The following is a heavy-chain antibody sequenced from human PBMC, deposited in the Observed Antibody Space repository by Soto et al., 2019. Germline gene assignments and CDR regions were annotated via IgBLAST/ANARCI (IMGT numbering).Heavy chain of an antibody. CDR2: LSKSDYT. Sequence: GWSRRLSCTVSGFAFNNYGINWVRQAPGKGLEWVSSLSKSDYTYYSDSVTGRFAISRDNAKSSLSLQMNTLRVEDTAVYYCAREDSIIIPAVSDFWGQGTLVTVSS. CDR1: GFAFNNYG. V-gene: IGHV3-21*01. J-gene: IGHJ4*02. CDR3: AREDSIIIPAVSDF. D-gene: IGHD2-2*01.